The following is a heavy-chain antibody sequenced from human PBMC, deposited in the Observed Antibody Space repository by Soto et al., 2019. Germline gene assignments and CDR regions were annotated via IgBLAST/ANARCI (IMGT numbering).Heavy chain of an antibody. CDR2: ISYDGSNK. J-gene: IGHJ6*02. V-gene: IGHV3-30*18. Sequence: VQLVESGGGVVQPGRSLRLSCAASGFTFSSYGMHWVRQAPGKGLEWVAVISYDGSNKYYADSVKGRFTISRDNSKNTLYLQMNSLRAEDTAVYYWANSEIVVDMSLGMDVWGQGTTVTVSS. CDR1: GFTFSSYG. D-gene: IGHD1-26*01. CDR3: ANSEIVVDMSLGMDV.